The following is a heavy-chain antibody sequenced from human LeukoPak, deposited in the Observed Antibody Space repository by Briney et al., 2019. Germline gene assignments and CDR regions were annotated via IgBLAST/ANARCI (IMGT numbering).Heavy chain of an antibody. CDR1: GYTFTSYY. J-gene: IGHJ4*02. D-gene: IGHD3-22*01. CDR2: INPSGGST. Sequence: GASVKVSCKASGYTFTSYYMHWVRQAPGQGLEWMGIINPSGGSTSYAQKFQGRVTMTRDTSTSTAYMELSSLRSEDTAVYYCARQPPYYYDSSGYYYPYYWGQGTLVTVSS. CDR3: ARQPPYYYDSSGYYYPYY. V-gene: IGHV1-46*01.